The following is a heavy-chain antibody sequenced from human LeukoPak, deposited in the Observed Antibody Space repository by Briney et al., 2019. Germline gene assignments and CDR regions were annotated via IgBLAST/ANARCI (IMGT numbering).Heavy chain of an antibody. CDR1: GGTFSSYA. D-gene: IGHD2-2*01. CDR2: IIPIFGTA. J-gene: IGHJ4*02. Sequence: ASVKVSCKASGGTFSSYAISWVRQAPGQGLEWMGGIIPIFGTANYAQKFRGRVTITADESTSTAYMELSSPRSEDTAVYYCARVSRSTSLDYWGQGTLVTVSS. CDR3: ARVSRSTSLDY. V-gene: IGHV1-69*13.